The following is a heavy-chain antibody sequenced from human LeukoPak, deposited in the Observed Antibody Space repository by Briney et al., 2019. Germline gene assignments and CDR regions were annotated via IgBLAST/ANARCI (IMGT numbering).Heavy chain of an antibody. V-gene: IGHV3-30-3*01. CDR3: ARDRTPGIRELLSTIPDY. Sequence: GGSLRLSCAASGFTLSSYAKHWVRQAPGKGLEWVAVISYDGSNKYYADSVKGRFTISRDNSKNTLYLQMNSLRAEDTAVYYCARDRTPGIRELLSTIPDYWGQGTLVTVTS. CDR2: ISYDGSNK. D-gene: IGHD1-26*01. CDR1: GFTLSSYA. J-gene: IGHJ4*02.